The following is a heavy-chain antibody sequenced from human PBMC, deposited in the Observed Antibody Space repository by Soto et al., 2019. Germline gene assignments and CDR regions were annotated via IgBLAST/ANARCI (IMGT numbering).Heavy chain of an antibody. CDR1: GLTVSHNY. Sequence: EVQPVESGGGLIQPGGSLRLSCVASGLTVSHNYMAWVRQAPEMGLEWVSILYTEGTTYYADSVKGRFTISRDSSKNTLFLQMDSLRAEDTAVYYCVRPRPSGENYGMDVWGQGTTVTVSS. J-gene: IGHJ6*02. CDR2: LYTEGTT. V-gene: IGHV3-53*01. D-gene: IGHD3-16*01. CDR3: VRPRPSGENYGMDV.